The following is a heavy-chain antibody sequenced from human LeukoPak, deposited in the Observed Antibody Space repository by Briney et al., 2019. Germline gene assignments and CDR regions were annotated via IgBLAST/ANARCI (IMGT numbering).Heavy chain of an antibody. V-gene: IGHV4-59*01. Sequence: PSETLSLTCTVSGGSISSYYWSWIRQPPGKGLEWIGYMYYSGSTNYNPSLKSRVTISVDTSKNQFSLKLSSVTAADTAVYYCARGGYGLGNDFRFDPWGQGTLVTVSS. CDR2: MYYSGST. CDR3: ARGGYGLGNDFRFDP. J-gene: IGHJ5*02. CDR1: GGSISSYY. D-gene: IGHD3-10*01.